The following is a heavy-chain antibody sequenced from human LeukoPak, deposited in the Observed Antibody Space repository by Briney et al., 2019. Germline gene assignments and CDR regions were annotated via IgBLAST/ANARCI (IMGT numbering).Heavy chain of an antibody. Sequence: SETLSLTCTVSGGSISSGGYYWSWIRQHPGKGLEWIWYIYYSGSTYYNPSLKSRVTISVDTSKNQFSLKLSSVTAADTAVYYCARDTGGYDSPWFDPWGQGTLVTVSS. CDR1: GGSISSGGYY. V-gene: IGHV4-31*03. CDR3: ARDTGGYDSPWFDP. J-gene: IGHJ5*02. CDR2: IYYSGST. D-gene: IGHD5-12*01.